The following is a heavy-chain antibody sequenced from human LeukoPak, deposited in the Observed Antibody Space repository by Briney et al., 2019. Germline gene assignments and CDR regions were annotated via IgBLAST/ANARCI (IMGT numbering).Heavy chain of an antibody. D-gene: IGHD3-3*01. V-gene: IGHV3-30*02. J-gene: IGHJ4*02. Sequence: GGSLRLSCAASGFTFSSYGMHWVRQAPGKGLEWLAFIRYDGSNKYYADSVRGRFTISRDNSKNTLYLQMNSLRAEDTAVYYCAKDHGFLEWLLLRWVLDHWGQGTLVTVSS. CDR2: IRYDGSNK. CDR1: GFTFSSYG. CDR3: AKDHGFLEWLLLRWVLDH.